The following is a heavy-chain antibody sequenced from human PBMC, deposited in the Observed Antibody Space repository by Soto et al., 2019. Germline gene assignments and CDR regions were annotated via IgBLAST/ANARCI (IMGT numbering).Heavy chain of an antibody. Sequence: QVQLQESGPGLVKPSQTLSLTCTVSGGSISSGAYYWSRIRQHPGKGPEWIGYIYYSGSTYYNPSLMSQVTSSVDTSQKQFSLKLASVTAADTPVYYCARAGGRWLRVYGMDVWGQGTTVTVSS. D-gene: IGHD5-12*01. CDR3: ARAGGRWLRVYGMDV. J-gene: IGHJ6*02. CDR2: IYYSGST. V-gene: IGHV4-31*01. CDR1: GGSISSGAYY.